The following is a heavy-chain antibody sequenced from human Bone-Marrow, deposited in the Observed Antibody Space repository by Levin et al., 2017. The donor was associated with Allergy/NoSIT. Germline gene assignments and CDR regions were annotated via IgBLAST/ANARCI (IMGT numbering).Heavy chain of an antibody. Sequence: WASVKVSCAASGFTVSSNHMSWVRQAPGKGLEWVSLIYSGGRGYYADSVRGRFTISRDNSKNTLYLQLNSLGAEDTAVYYCAIYGSGNDYSAFDIWGQGTMVTVSS. V-gene: IGHV3-53*01. J-gene: IGHJ3*02. D-gene: IGHD3-10*01. CDR1: GFTVSSNH. CDR3: AIYGSGNDYSAFDI. CDR2: IYSGGRG.